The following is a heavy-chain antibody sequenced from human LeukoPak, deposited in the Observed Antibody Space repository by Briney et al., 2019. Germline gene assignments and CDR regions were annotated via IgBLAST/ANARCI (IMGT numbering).Heavy chain of an antibody. CDR2: IYYSGST. CDR1: GGSISSGGYY. V-gene: IGHV4-31*03. Sequence: SETLSLTCTVSGGSISSGGYYWSWIRQHPGKGLEWIGYIYYSGSTYYNPSLKSRVTISVDTSKNQFSLKLSSVTAADTAVYYCARDVAYYDSSGYYSHFDCWGQGTLVTVSS. J-gene: IGHJ4*02. D-gene: IGHD3-22*01. CDR3: ARDVAYYDSSGYYSHFDC.